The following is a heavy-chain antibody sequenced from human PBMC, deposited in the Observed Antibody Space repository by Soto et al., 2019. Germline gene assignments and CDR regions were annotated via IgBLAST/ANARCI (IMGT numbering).Heavy chain of an antibody. V-gene: IGHV4-38-2*02. J-gene: IGHJ4*02. D-gene: IGHD3-10*01. Sequence: SETLSLTCTVSGYSISTGSYWGWIRQPPGKGLEWIGSMYFTGSTYYNPSLKSRVTISVDTSKNQLSLKLTSVTAADTAVYYCARDLDYGLYYFDYWGQGTLVTVSS. CDR3: ARDLDYGLYYFDY. CDR2: MYFTGST. CDR1: GYSISTGSY.